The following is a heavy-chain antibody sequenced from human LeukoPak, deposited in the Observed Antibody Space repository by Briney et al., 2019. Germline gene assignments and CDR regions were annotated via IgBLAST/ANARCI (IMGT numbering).Heavy chain of an antibody. CDR2: ISDTGRNT. Sequence: GGSLRLSCAASGFTFSSYWMNWARQAPGKGLDWVSLISDTGRNTHYTDSVQGRFTISRDNSRNTLYLQMSSLRAEDTAIYYCAKERGISYTYEFDYWGQGALVTVSS. J-gene: IGHJ4*02. D-gene: IGHD3-16*01. V-gene: IGHV3-23*01. CDR3: AKERGISYTYEFDY. CDR1: GFTFSSYW.